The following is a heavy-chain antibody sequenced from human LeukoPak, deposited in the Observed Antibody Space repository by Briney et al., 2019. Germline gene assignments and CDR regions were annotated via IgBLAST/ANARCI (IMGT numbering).Heavy chain of an antibody. CDR3: ARDPPYCSSTSCDP. J-gene: IGHJ5*02. CDR1: GSTFSSYE. D-gene: IGHD2-2*01. CDR2: ISSSGSTI. V-gene: IGHV3-48*03. Sequence: PGGSLRLSCAASGSTFSSYEMNWVRQAPGKGLEWVSYISSSGSTIYYADSVKGRFTISRDNAKNSLYLQMNSLRAEDTAVYYCARDPPYCSSTSCDPWGQGTLVTVSS.